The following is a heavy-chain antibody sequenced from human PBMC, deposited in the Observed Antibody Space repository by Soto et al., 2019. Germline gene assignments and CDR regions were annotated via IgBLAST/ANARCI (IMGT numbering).Heavy chain of an antibody. Sequence: ASVKVSCKASGYTFTGYYMHWVLQAPGQGLEWMGWINPNSGGTNYAQKFQGWVTLTRDTSISTAYMELSRLRSDDTAVYYCARGGDFWSGYSPGASYYGMDVWGQGPTVTV. D-gene: IGHD3-3*01. CDR2: INPNSGGT. J-gene: IGHJ6*02. V-gene: IGHV1-2*04. CDR1: GYTFTGYY. CDR3: ARGGDFWSGYSPGASYYGMDV.